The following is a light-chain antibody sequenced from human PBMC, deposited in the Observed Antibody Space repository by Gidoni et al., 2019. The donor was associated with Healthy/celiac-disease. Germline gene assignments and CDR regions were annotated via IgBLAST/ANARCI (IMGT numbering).Light chain of an antibody. CDR3: CSYAGSSTYWV. CDR2: EVS. Sequence: QSALTQPASVSGSPGQSITISCTGTSSDVGSYHLVSWYQQHPGKAPKLMIYEVSQRPSGVSNRFSGSKSGNTASLTISGLQAEDEADYYCCSYAGSSTYWVFGGGTKLTVL. V-gene: IGLV2-23*02. J-gene: IGLJ3*02. CDR1: SSDVGSYHL.